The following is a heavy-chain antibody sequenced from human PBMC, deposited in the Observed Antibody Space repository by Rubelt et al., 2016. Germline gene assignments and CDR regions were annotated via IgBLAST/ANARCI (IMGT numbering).Heavy chain of an antibody. J-gene: IGHJ5*02. D-gene: IGHD5-12*01. CDR1: GGSFSDYY. Sequence: QVQLQQWGAGLLKPSETLSLTCAVYGGSFSDYYWSWIRQSPGKGLEWIGEINHSGSTNVNPSPKSRVTISVDTSKNQVSLKMRSVTAADAAVYSCARANNGYDYPWGQGTLVTVSS. V-gene: IGHV4-34*01. CDR3: ARANNGYDYP. CDR2: INHSGST.